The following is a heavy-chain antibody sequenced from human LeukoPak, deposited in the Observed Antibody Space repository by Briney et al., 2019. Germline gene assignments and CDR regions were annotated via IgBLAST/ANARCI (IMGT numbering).Heavy chain of an antibody. J-gene: IGHJ4*01. Sequence: GGSLRLSCAASGFTFTSYAMSWVSQAPGKGLEWVSGISGSGGSTYFADSVKGRFTISRDNSKNTLYLEMNSLRAEDTAVYYCAKGPYSGTYYVSEFDYWGHGTLVTVSS. D-gene: IGHD1-26*01. V-gene: IGHV3-23*01. CDR1: GFTFTSYA. CDR2: ISGSGGST. CDR3: AKGPYSGTYYVSEFDY.